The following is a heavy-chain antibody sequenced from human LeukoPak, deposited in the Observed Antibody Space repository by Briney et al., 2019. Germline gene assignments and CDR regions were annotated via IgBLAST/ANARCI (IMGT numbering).Heavy chain of an antibody. V-gene: IGHV4-59*08. Sequence: WETLSLTCTVSGGSISGYYWSWIRQPPGKGLQFSGDIYYSGSTNYNPSLESRVTISVDRSKNQFSLKLRSVTAADTAVYYCARHSKDTVVLPAAMAHYFDYWGQGTLVTVSS. CDR3: ARHSKDTVVLPAAMAHYFDY. D-gene: IGHD2-2*01. J-gene: IGHJ4*02. CDR2: IYYSGST. CDR1: GGSISGYY.